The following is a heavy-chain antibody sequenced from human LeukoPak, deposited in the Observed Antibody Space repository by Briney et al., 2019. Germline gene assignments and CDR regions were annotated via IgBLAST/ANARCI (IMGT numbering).Heavy chain of an antibody. CDR3: ARSWGSSSGIDN. J-gene: IGHJ4*02. CDR1: GGSFSSYY. D-gene: IGHD6-13*01. CDR2: IYYGGDT. Sequence: SEILSLTCTVSGGSFSSYYWSWIRQPPGKGLEWIGYIYYGGDTNYSPSLKSRVTISVDTSKNQFSLKLSSVTAADTAVFYCARSWGSSSGIDNWGQGTLVTVSS. V-gene: IGHV4-59*01.